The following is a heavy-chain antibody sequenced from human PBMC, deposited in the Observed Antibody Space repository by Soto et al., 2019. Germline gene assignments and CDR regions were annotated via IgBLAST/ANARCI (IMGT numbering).Heavy chain of an antibody. CDR2: LYYSGST. J-gene: IGHJ4*02. Sequence: QLQLQESGPGLVKPSETLSLTCTVSGGSISSSSYYWGWIRQPPGKGLEWIGSLYYSGSTYYNPSLKSRVTISVDTSKNQFSLKLSSVTAADTAVYYCARHEFGYSRGWYPWYFDYWGQGTLVTVSS. CDR3: ARHEFGYSRGWYPWYFDY. D-gene: IGHD6-19*01. V-gene: IGHV4-39*01. CDR1: GGSISSSSYY.